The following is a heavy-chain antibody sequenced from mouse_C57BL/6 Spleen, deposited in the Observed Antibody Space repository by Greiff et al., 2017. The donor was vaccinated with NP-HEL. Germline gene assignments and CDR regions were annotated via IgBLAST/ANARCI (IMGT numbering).Heavy chain of an antibody. CDR3: AAPDYYGTLGY. J-gene: IGHJ2*01. Sequence: QVQLQQPGAELVMPGASVKLSCKASGYTFTSYWMHWVKQRPGQGLEWIGEIYPSDSYTNYNQKFKGKSTLTVDKSSSTAYMQLSSLTSEDSAVYYCAAPDYYGTLGYWGQGTTLTVSS. CDR2: IYPSDSYT. CDR1: GYTFTSYW. V-gene: IGHV1-69*01. D-gene: IGHD1-1*01.